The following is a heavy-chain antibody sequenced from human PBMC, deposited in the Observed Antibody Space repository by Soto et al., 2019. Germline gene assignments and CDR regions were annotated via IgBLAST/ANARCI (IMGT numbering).Heavy chain of an antibody. D-gene: IGHD5-12*01. V-gene: IGHV3-23*01. CDR3: AKILPDIGATNPIYYFDY. CDR1: GFTFSSYA. J-gene: IGHJ4*02. CDR2: ISGSGGST. Sequence: PGGSLRLSCAASGFTFSSYAMSWVRQAPGKGLEWVSAISGSGGSTYYADSVKGRFTISRDNSKNTLYLQLNSLRAEDTAFFFFAKILPDIGATNPIYYFDYGGQGPLVTVSS.